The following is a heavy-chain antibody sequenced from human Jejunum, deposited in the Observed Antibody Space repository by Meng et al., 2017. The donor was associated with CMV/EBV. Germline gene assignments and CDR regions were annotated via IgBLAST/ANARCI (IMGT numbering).Heavy chain of an antibody. D-gene: IGHD1-26*01. CDR1: GVTFSNYR. CDR3: AKDVGY. V-gene: IGHV3-30*02. Sequence: QVQLVESGGGEVRHVGSLALSWSAYGVTFSNYRIPWVRQAPGKGLEWVAFIEHDGSNKYYADSVKGRFTISRDNSKNTLYLQMNSLRVEDTAVYYCAKDVGYWGQGTLVTVSS. J-gene: IGHJ4*02. CDR2: IEHDGSNK.